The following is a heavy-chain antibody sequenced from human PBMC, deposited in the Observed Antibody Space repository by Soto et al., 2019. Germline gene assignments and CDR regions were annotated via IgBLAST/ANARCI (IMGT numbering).Heavy chain of an antibody. CDR1: GFTFSSYS. Sequence: AGGSLRLSCAASGFTFSSYSMNWVRQAPGKGLEWVSSISSSSSYIYYADSVKGRFTISRDNAKNSLYLQMNSLRAEDTAVYYCARDGGEYQLPIDYWGQGTLVTVSS. CDR3: ARDGGEYQLPIDY. V-gene: IGHV3-21*06. J-gene: IGHJ4*02. D-gene: IGHD2-2*01. CDR2: ISSSSSYI.